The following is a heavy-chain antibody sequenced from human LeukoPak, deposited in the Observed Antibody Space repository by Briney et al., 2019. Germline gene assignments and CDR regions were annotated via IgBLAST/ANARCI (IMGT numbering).Heavy chain of an antibody. V-gene: IGHV4-39*01. J-gene: IGHJ4*02. CDR3: ARRPSFVGYKFDY. Sequence: PWETLSLTCTVSGGSISSSSYYWGWIRQPPGKGLEWIGSIYYSGSTYYNPSLKSRVTISVDTSKNQFSLKLSSVTAADTAVYYCARRPSFVGYKFDYWGQGTLVTV. CDR1: GGSISSSSYY. D-gene: IGHD5-24*01. CDR2: IYYSGST.